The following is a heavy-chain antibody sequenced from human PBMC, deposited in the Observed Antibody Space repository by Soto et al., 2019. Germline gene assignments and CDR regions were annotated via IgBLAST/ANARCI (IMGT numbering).Heavy chain of an antibody. J-gene: IGHJ4*02. CDR2: IIGSGGST. CDR1: GFTFSSYA. V-gene: IGHV3-23*01. CDR3: ANGGSGWYYYFDY. Sequence: PXGSLRLSCAASGFTFSSYAMSWVRQAPGKGLEWVSAIIGSGGSTYYADSVKGRFTISRDNSKNTLYLQMNSLRAEDTAVYYCANGGSGWYYYFDYWGQGTLVTVSS. D-gene: IGHD6-19*01.